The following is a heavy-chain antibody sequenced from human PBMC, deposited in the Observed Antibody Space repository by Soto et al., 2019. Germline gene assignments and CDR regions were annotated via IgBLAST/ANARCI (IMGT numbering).Heavy chain of an antibody. CDR2: IYYSGST. J-gene: IGHJ4*02. D-gene: IGHD2-8*02. CDR3: ARATSFSGHHGY. Sequence: QLQLQESGPGLVKPSQTLSLACTVSGGSFSSGGYYWSWIRQLPGEGLEWIGYIYYSGSTYYNPSLKIRFTISLETSENRFSLKLSSVTAADTAVYYCARATSFSGHHGYWGQGTLVTVSS. V-gene: IGHV4-31*03. CDR1: GGSFSSGGYY.